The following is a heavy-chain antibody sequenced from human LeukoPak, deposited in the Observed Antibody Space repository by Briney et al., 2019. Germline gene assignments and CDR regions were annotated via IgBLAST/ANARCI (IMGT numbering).Heavy chain of an antibody. CDR2: INYSGTT. CDR1: GGSITSSSYY. Sequence: SETLSLTCSVSGGSITSSSYYWGWIRQPPGKGLEWIATINYSGTTHYNPSLQSRVTMSADTSKNQFSLKLSSVTAADTAVYYCARVKRRYALYYYYYYMDVWGKGTTVTVSS. D-gene: IGHD2-2*01. CDR3: ARVKRRYALYYYYYYMDV. J-gene: IGHJ6*03. V-gene: IGHV4-39*07.